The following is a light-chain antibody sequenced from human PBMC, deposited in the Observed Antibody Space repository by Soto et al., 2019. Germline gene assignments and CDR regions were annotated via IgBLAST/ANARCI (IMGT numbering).Light chain of an antibody. Sequence: DIQMTQSPSSLSASVGDRVTITCRASQSISSYLNWYQQKPGKAPKLLIYAAASLQGGVPSRFSGSGSGTDFTLTISSLQPEYCATYYCQQSYSTPWRFGQGTKVEIK. J-gene: IGKJ1*01. CDR3: QQSYSTPWR. CDR2: AAA. V-gene: IGKV1-39*01. CDR1: QSISSY.